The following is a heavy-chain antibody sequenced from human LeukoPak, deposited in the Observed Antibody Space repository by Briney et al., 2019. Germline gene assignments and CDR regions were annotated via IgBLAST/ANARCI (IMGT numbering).Heavy chain of an antibody. CDR3: ARDDCGAFDI. J-gene: IGHJ3*02. CDR1: GGSISSYY. CDR2: IYYSGST. V-gene: IGHV4-59*01. Sequence: SETLSLTCTVSGGSISSYYWSWLRQPPGKGLEWIGYIYYSGSTNYNPSLKSRVTISVDTSKNQFSLKLSSVTAADTAVYYCARDDCGAFDIWGQGTMVTVSS. D-gene: IGHD2-21*02.